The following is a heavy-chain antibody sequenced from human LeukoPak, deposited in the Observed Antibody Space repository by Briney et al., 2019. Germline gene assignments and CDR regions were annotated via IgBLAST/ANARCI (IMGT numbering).Heavy chain of an antibody. D-gene: IGHD3-9*01. CDR1: GFTFSSYA. V-gene: IGHV3-23*01. Sequence: GGSLRLSCAASGFTFSSYAMSWVRQAPGKGLEGVSAISGSGGSTYYADSVKGRFTISRDNSKNTLYLQMNSLRAEDTAVYYCAKDPVARYFDWLLSSVDYWGQGTLVTVSS. CDR3: AKDPVARYFDWLLSSVDY. J-gene: IGHJ4*02. CDR2: ISGSGGST.